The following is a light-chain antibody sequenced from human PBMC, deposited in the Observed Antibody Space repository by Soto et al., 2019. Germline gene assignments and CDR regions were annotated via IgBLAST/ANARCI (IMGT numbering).Light chain of an antibody. CDR2: GNS. V-gene: IGLV1-40*01. Sequence: QSVLTQPPSVSGAPGQRVTISCTGSSSNIGAGYDVHWYQQLPGTAPKLLIYGNSNRPSGVPDRFSGSKSGTSASLAITGLQAEDEADYYCQSYDSSLSGWVFXGGTHMTVL. CDR3: QSYDSSLSGWV. CDR1: SSNIGAGYD. J-gene: IGLJ3*02.